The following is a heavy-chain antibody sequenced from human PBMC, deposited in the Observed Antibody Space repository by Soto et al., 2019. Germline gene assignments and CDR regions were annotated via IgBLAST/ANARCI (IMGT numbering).Heavy chain of an antibody. CDR2: VYYSGST. CDR3: ARGGGTSKTYGMDV. J-gene: IGHJ6*02. Sequence: QVQLQESGPGLVKPSQTLSLTCTVSGGSISSGDSYWSWIRQPPGKGLEWNGYVYYSGSTYYKPSLKSRLTISLDTSNNQFSLKLTSVTAADTAVYYCARGGGTSKTYGMDVWGQGTTVTVSS. D-gene: IGHD2-15*01. V-gene: IGHV4-30-4*01. CDR1: GGSISSGDSY.